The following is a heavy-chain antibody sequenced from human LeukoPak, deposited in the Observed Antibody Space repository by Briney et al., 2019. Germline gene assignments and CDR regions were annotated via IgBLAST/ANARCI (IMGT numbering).Heavy chain of an antibody. CDR3: AGHHPRNTVDF. Sequence: ETLSLTCTVSGGSIGSYYWSWIRQPPGKGLEWIAYISDIGSINYNPSLKSRVTISLDTSKNQFSLKLSSVTAADTAVYYCAGHHPRNTVDFWGQGTLVTVSS. V-gene: IGHV4-59*08. CDR2: ISDIGSI. J-gene: IGHJ4*02. D-gene: IGHD2-8*02. CDR1: GGSIGSYY.